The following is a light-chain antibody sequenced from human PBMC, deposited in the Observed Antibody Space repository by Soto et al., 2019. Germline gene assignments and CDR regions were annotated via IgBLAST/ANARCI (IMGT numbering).Light chain of an antibody. V-gene: IGLV2-14*01. CDR2: EVN. CDR3: SSYTSTSTV. J-gene: IGLJ2*01. Sequence: QSALTQPASVSGSPGQSISISCTGTSNDIGIYNYVSWYQQYPGKAPKLMIYEVNNRLSGVSNRFSGSKSGNTASLTISRLQAEDEAYYYCSSYTSTSTVFGGGTKLTVL. CDR1: SNDIGIYNY.